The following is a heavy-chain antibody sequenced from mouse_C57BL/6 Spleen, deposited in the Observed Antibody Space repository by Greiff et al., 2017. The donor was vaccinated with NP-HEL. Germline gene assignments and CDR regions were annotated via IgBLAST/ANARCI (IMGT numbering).Heavy chain of an antibody. CDR1: GYTFTSYW. Sequence: QVQLQQPGAELVRPGSSVKLSCKASGYTFTSYWMDWVKQRPGQGLEWIGNIYPSDSETHYNQKFKDKATLTVDKSSSTAYMQLSSLTSEDSAVYYCAREDYGSSLRYAMDYWGQGTSVTVSS. D-gene: IGHD1-1*01. J-gene: IGHJ4*01. V-gene: IGHV1-61*01. CDR2: IYPSDSET. CDR3: AREDYGSSLRYAMDY.